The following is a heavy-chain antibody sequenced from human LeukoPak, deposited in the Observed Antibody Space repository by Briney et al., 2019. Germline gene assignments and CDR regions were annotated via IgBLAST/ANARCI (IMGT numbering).Heavy chain of an antibody. CDR2: ISGSGGST. Sequence: GGSLRLSCAVSGITLSNYGMSWVRQAPGKGLERVAGISGSGGSTIYADSVKGRFTISRDNPKNTLYLQMNSLRAEDTAFYFCAKRGVVIRVFLVGFHKEAFYFESWGQGALVTVSS. V-gene: IGHV3-23*01. CDR1: GITLSNYG. D-gene: IGHD3/OR15-3a*01. J-gene: IGHJ4*02. CDR3: AKRGVVIRVFLVGFHKEAFYFES.